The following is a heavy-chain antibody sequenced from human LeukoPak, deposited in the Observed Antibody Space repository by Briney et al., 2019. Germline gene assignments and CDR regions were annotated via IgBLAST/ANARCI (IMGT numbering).Heavy chain of an antibody. V-gene: IGHV4-4*07. J-gene: IGHJ4*02. CDR1: GGSISSYY. Sequence: PSETLSLTCTVSGGSISSYYWSWIRQPAGKGLEWIGRIYTSESTNYNPSLKSRVTISVDTSRNQFSLKLSSVTAADTAAYYCARGLWFGDENPPYFDYWGQGILVTVSS. CDR2: IYTSEST. D-gene: IGHD3-10*01. CDR3: ARGLWFGDENPPYFDY.